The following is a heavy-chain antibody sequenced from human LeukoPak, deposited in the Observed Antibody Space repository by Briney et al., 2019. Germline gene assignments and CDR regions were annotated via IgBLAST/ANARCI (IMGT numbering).Heavy chain of an antibody. CDR2: IRSSSSYI. J-gene: IGHJ4*02. Sequence: GGSLRLSCAASGFTFSTYSMNWVRQAPGKGLEWVSYIRSSSSYIYYADSVKGRFTISRDTSKNMLYLQMNSLRAEDTAVYYCAKAWAAAGTFASWGQGTLVTVSS. CDR1: GFTFSTYS. D-gene: IGHD6-13*01. CDR3: AKAWAAAGTFAS. V-gene: IGHV3-21*04.